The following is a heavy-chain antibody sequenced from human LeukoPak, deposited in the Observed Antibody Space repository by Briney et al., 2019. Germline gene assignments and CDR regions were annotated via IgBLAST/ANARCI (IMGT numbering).Heavy chain of an antibody. CDR3: ARARYYDFWSGYYTNPDGSSRFDY. Sequence: PSETLSLTCAVYGGSFSGYYWSWIRQPPGKGLEWIGEINHSGSTNYNPSLKSRVTISVDTSKNQFSLKLSSVTAADTAVYYCARARYYDFWSGYYTNPDGSSRFDYWGQGTLVTVSS. J-gene: IGHJ4*02. V-gene: IGHV4-34*01. CDR1: GGSFSGYY. CDR2: INHSGST. D-gene: IGHD3-3*01.